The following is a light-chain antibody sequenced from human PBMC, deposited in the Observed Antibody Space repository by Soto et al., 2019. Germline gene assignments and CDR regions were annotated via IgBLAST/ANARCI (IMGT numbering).Light chain of an antibody. J-gene: IGKJ1*01. Sequence: EIVLTQSPGTLSLSPGERATLSCRASQSVSSSYLAWYQQKPGQAPRLLIYGASTRATGIPARFSGSGSGTDFTLTISGLEPEDFAVYYCQQYGSSPPRTFGQGTKVDIK. V-gene: IGKV3-20*01. CDR2: GAS. CDR3: QQYGSSPPRT. CDR1: QSVSSSY.